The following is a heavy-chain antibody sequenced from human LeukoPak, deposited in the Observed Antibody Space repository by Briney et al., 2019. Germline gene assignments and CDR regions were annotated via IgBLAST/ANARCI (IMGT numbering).Heavy chain of an antibody. CDR2: INPNSGGT. CDR1: GYTFTGYY. V-gene: IGHV1-2*02. CDR3: AREHYDILTGGSGPSDYYYGMDV. Sequence: GASVKVSCKASGYTFTGYYMHWVRQAPGQGLEWMGWINPNSGGTNYAQKFQGRVNMTRDTSIRTAYMELSRLRSDDTAVYYCAREHYDILTGGSGPSDYYYGMDVWGQGTTVTVSS. D-gene: IGHD3-9*01. J-gene: IGHJ6*02.